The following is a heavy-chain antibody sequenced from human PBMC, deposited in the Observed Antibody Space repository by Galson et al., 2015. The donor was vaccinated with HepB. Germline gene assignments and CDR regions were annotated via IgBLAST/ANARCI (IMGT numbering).Heavy chain of an antibody. J-gene: IGHJ4*02. V-gene: IGHV1-2*06. Sequence: SVTVSCKASGSTFTGYYMHWVRLAPGQGLEWMGRINPNSGGTNNAQKFQGRVTMTRDTSISTAYMELSRLKSDDTAVYYCARRSGDYFDYWGQGTLVTVSS. CDR1: GSTFTGYY. D-gene: IGHD4-17*01. CDR2: INPNSGGT. CDR3: ARRSGDYFDY.